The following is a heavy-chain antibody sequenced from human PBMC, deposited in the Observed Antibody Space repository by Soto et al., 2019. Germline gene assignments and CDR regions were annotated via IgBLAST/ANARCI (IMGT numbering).Heavy chain of an antibody. D-gene: IGHD3-10*01. CDR2: ITTYNGNT. CDR3: ARALTGDGMDV. V-gene: IGHV1-18*01. CDR1: RYIFTNYC. Sequence: QVQLVQSGVEVREPGASVKVSCKAVRYIFTNYCVSWVRQAPGQGLEWMGWITTYNGNTEYAQKFQGRVTMTTDASTSTAYMELGSLRAYDTAIYYCARALTGDGMDVWGQGTTVTVSS. J-gene: IGHJ6*02.